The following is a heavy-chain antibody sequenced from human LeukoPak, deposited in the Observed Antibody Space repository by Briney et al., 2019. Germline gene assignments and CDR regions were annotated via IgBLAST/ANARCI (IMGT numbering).Heavy chain of an antibody. CDR2: MNPNSGNT. D-gene: IGHD5-24*01. CDR3: ARGLRRRWLAKTRYPADY. J-gene: IGHJ4*02. V-gene: IGHV1-8*01. CDR1: GYTFTSYD. Sequence: ASVKVSCKASGYTFTSYDINWVRQATGQGLEWMGWMNPNSGNTGYAQKFQGRVTMTRNTSISTAHMELSSLRSEDTAVYYCARGLRRRWLAKTRYPADYWGQGTLVTVSS.